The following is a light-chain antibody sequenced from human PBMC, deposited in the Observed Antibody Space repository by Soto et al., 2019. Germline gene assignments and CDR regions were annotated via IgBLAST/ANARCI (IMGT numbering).Light chain of an antibody. CDR2: DVS. J-gene: IGLJ2*01. CDR1: SSDVGGYSY. V-gene: IGLV2-14*01. Sequence: QSALTQPASVSGYPGQSITISCTGTSSDVGGYSYVSWYQQHPGKAPKLMIYDVSNRPSGVSNRFSGSKSGNTASLTISGLQAEDEADYYCSSYTSSSTVVFGGGTKLTVL. CDR3: SSYTSSSTVV.